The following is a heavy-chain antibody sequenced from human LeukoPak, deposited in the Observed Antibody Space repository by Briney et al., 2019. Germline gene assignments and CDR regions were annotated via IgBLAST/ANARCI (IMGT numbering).Heavy chain of an antibody. J-gene: IGHJ4*02. V-gene: IGHV1-69*05. CDR1: GGTFSSYA. D-gene: IGHD3-10*01. CDR3: ARSSKGSGSYLGY. Sequence: ASVKVSCKAYGGTFSSYAISWVRQAPGQGLEWMGGIIPIFGTANYAQKFQGRVTITTDESTSTAYMELSSLRSEDTAVYYGARSSKGSGSYLGYWGQGTLVTVSS. CDR2: IIPIFGTA.